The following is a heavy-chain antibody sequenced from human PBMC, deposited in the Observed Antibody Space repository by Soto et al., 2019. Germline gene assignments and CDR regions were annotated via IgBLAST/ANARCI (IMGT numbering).Heavy chain of an antibody. V-gene: IGHV3-23*01. CDR1: GFTCGASY. J-gene: IGHJ4*02. CDR3: AKVVGWSSSSKVGRFDH. CDR2: ISASGGSI. D-gene: IGHD6-6*01. Sequence: PGGSLILSCVASGFTCGASYMSWVRQAPGKGLEWVSSISASGGSIYHADSVKGRFTISRDNSKYALYLQMNSLRAEDTAVYYCAKVVGWSSSSKVGRFDHWGQGTQVTVSS.